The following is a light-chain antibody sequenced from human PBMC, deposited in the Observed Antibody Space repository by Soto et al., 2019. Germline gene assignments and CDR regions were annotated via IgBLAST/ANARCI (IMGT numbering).Light chain of an antibody. V-gene: IGKV3-20*01. CDR1: QSVSSSY. CDR2: GAS. Sequence: EIVLTQSPGTLSLSPGERATLSCRASQSVSSSYLAWYQQKPGQAPRLLIYGASSRATGIPDRFSGSGSGTDFTLTISRLEPEDFAVYYCQQYGRAFGQGTRLAI. CDR3: QQYGRA. J-gene: IGKJ5*01.